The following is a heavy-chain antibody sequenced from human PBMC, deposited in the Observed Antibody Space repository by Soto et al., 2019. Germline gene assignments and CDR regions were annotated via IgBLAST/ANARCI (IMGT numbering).Heavy chain of an antibody. V-gene: IGHV1-69*08. D-gene: IGHD6-19*01. J-gene: IGHJ5*02. CDR2: IIPILGIA. Sequence: QVQLVQSGAEVKKPGSSVKVSCKASGGTFSSYTISWVRQAPGQGLEWMGRIIPILGIANYAQKFQGRVTITAEKSTSTAYVELSSLRSEDTAVYYCAREGQDSSCWYRTDNWFDPWGQGTLVTVSS. CDR1: GGTFSSYT. CDR3: AREGQDSSCWYRTDNWFDP.